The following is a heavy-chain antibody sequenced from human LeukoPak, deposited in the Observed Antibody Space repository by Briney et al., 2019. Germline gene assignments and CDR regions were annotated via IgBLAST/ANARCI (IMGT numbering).Heavy chain of an antibody. V-gene: IGHV1-2*02. CDR1: GYTFTGYY. D-gene: IGHD3-10*01. Sequence: GASVKVSCKASGYTFTGYYMHWVRQAPGQGLEWMGWINPNSGGANYAQKFQGRVTMTRDTSISTAYMELSRLRSDDTAVYYCARAELLWFGEEKLRDFDPWGQGTLVTVSS. CDR3: ARAELLWFGEEKLRDFDP. CDR2: INPNSGGA. J-gene: IGHJ5*02.